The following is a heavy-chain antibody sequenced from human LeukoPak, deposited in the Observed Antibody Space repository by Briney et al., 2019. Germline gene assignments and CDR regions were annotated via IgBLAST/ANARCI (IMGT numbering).Heavy chain of an antibody. V-gene: IGHV3-30*18. CDR2: ISYDGSNK. D-gene: IGHD3-9*01. CDR3: AKEAHYPHMGTYLVTIDS. Sequence: PGGSLRLSCAASGFTFSSYEMNWVRQAPGKGLEWVAVISYDGSNKYYADSVKGRFAISRDNSKNTLYLQMNSLRAEDTALYYCAKEAHYPHMGTYLVTIDSWGQGTLVTVSS. CDR1: GFTFSSYE. J-gene: IGHJ4*02.